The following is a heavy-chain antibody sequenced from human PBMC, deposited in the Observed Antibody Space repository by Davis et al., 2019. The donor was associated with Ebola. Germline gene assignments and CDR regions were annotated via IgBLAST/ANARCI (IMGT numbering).Heavy chain of an antibody. D-gene: IGHD6-6*01. CDR2: ISSNGGST. J-gene: IGHJ4*02. CDR1: GFTFSSYA. V-gene: IGHV3-64D*08. Sequence: GESLKISCSASGFTFSSYAMHWVRQAPGKGLEYVSAISSNGGSTYYADSVKGRFTISRDNSKNTLYLQMSSLRAEDTAVYYCVKRDGVAAARAFDYWGQGTLVTVSS. CDR3: VKRDGVAAARAFDY.